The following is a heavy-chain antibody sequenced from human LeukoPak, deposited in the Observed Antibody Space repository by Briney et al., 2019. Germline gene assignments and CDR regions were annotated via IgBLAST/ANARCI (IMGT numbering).Heavy chain of an antibody. V-gene: IGHV1-18*01. CDR2: ISAYNGNT. Sequence: ASVKVSCKASGYMFTSYGISWVRQAPGQGLEWMGWISAYNGNTNYAQKLQGRVTMTTDTSTSTAYMELRSLRSDDTAVYYCARVPHMITFGGSAFDIWGQGTMVTVSS. D-gene: IGHD3-16*01. J-gene: IGHJ3*02. CDR1: GYMFTSYG. CDR3: ARVPHMITFGGSAFDI.